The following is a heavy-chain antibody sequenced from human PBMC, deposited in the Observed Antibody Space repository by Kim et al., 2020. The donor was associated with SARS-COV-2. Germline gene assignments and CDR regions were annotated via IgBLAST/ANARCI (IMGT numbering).Heavy chain of an antibody. CDR3: ARSLYDSSGYYYVPFDS. V-gene: IGHV4-59*10. D-gene: IGHD3-22*01. Sequence: LKSRVPMSVDTSKNQFSLKLSSVTAADTAVYYCARSLYDSSGYYYVPFDSWGQGTLVTVSS. J-gene: IGHJ4*02.